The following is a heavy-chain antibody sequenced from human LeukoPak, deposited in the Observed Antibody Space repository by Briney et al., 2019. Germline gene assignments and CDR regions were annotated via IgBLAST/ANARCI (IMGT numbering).Heavy chain of an antibody. Sequence: SGTLSLTCAVSGGSISSSNWWSWVRQPPGKGLEWIGEIFHSGITNYNPSLKSRVTISLDKFKNQFSLKLTSVTAADTAVYYCTRVPTGTTGPAGYWGQGTLVTVSS. CDR2: IFHSGIT. V-gene: IGHV4-4*02. CDR1: GGSISSSNW. CDR3: TRVPTGTTGPAGY. D-gene: IGHD1-1*01. J-gene: IGHJ4*02.